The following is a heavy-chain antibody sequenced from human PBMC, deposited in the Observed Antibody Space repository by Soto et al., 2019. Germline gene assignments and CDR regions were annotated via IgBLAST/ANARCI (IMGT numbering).Heavy chain of an antibody. D-gene: IGHD3-22*01. CDR2: IKSKTDGGTT. CDR1: GFTFSNAW. V-gene: IGHV3-15*01. CDR3: TTDRHYYDRDAFDI. J-gene: IGHJ3*02. Sequence: EVQLVESGGGLVKPGGSLRLSCAASGFTFSNAWMSWVRQAPGKGLEWVGRIKSKTDGGTTDYAAPVKGRFTISRDDSKNTLYLQMNSLKTEDTAVYYCTTDRHYYDRDAFDIWGQGTMVTVSS.